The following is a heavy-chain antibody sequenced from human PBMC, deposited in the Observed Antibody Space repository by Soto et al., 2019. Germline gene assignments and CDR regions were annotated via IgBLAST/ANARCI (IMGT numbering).Heavy chain of an antibody. J-gene: IGHJ4*02. CDR1: GGSISSSSYY. Sequence: QLQLQESGPGLVKPSETLSLTCTVSGGSISSSSYYWGWIRQPPGKGLEWIGSIYYSGSTYYNPSLRCRVTISVDTSKNQFSLKLSSVTAADTAVYYCARQTEDYGDYGPFDYWGQGTLVTVSS. D-gene: IGHD4-17*01. V-gene: IGHV4-39*01. CDR3: ARQTEDYGDYGPFDY. CDR2: IYYSGST.